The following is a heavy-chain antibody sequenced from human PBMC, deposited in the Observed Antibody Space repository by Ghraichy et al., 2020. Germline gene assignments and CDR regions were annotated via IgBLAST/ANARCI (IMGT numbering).Heavy chain of an antibody. J-gene: IGHJ4*02. CDR2: ISGSGGTI. Sequence: GGSLRLFCAASGFNFSNYAINWVRQAPGKGLEWVSSISGSGGTIYYADSVKGRFALSRDNSKNTVSLEMNSLRAEDTAIYYCAKGFYASNWILLDYWGLGTLVTVST. D-gene: IGHD1-1*01. CDR1: GFNFSNYA. CDR3: AKGFYASNWILLDY. V-gene: IGHV3-23*01.